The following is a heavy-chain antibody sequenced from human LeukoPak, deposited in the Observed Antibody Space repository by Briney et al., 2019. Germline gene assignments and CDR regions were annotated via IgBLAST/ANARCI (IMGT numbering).Heavy chain of an antibody. CDR2: INHSGTT. Sequence: PSETLSLTCAVYGESFSNYYWSWIRQPPGKGLEWIGEINHSGTTNYNPSLKSRVTMSLDTSKNEFSLKLSSVTAADTAVYYCARKGIAAAGTYNWFDPWGQGTLVTVSS. CDR3: ARKGIAAAGTYNWFDP. CDR1: GESFSNYY. D-gene: IGHD6-13*01. J-gene: IGHJ5*02. V-gene: IGHV4-34*01.